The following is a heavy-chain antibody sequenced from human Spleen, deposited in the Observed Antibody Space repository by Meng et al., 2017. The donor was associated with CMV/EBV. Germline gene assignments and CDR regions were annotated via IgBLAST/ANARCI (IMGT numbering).Heavy chain of an antibody. CDR3: ARGLISVDP. J-gene: IGHJ5*02. Sequence: GGSLRLSCTASGFTFGDYAMSWVRQAPGKGLEWVANINEDGGEKYYVDSVKGRFTISRDNAKNSLYLQMNSLRAEDTAVYYCARGLISVDPWGQGTRVTVSS. CDR1: GFTFGDYA. D-gene: IGHD3-10*01. CDR2: INEDGGEK. V-gene: IGHV3-7*01.